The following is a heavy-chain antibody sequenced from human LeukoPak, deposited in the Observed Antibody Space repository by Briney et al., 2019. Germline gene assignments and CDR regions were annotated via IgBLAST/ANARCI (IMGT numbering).Heavy chain of an antibody. CDR1: GFTVSSNY. V-gene: IGHV3-66*01. CDR2: IYSGGDT. CDR3: ARSNCNSCYLGVWYYFDY. D-gene: IGHD1/OR15-1a*01. Sequence: GGSLRLSCAASGFTVSSNYMSWVRQAPGKGLEWVSVIYSGGDTYYADSVKGRFTIYRDKSKNTLYLQMNSLRAEDTAVYYCARSNCNSCYLGVWYYFDYWGQGTLVTVSS. J-gene: IGHJ4*02.